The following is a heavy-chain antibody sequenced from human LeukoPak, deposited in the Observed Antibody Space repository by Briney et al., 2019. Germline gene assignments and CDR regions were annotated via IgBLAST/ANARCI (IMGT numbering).Heavy chain of an antibody. D-gene: IGHD6-19*01. CDR1: GGTFSSYA. CDR3: ARDWSSGWYRY. Sequence: GASVKVSCKASGGTFSSYAISWVRQAPGQGLEWMGRIIPIFGTANYVQKFQGRVTITTDESTSTAYMELSSLRSEDTAVYYCARDWSSGWYRYWGQGTLVTVSS. V-gene: IGHV1-69*05. J-gene: IGHJ4*02. CDR2: IIPIFGTA.